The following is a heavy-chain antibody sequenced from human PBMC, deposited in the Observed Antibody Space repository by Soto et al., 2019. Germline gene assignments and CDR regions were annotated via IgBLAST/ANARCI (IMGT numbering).Heavy chain of an antibody. CDR1: DGSFSGYY. J-gene: IGHJ4*02. Sequence: PSETLSLTCAVYDGSFSGYYWTWIRQPPGKGLEWIGEITHSGSTNYNPSLKSRVTISVDTSKNQFSLKLSSVTAAVTAVFYCARVVRVPYGRQASKDYSGPGTLVTV. CDR2: ITHSGST. D-gene: IGHD1-26*01. V-gene: IGHV4-34*01. CDR3: ARVVRVPYGRQASKDY.